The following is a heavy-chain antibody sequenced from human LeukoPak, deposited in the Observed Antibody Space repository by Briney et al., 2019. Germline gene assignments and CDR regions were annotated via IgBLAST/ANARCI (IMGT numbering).Heavy chain of an antibody. D-gene: IGHD3-10*01. CDR3: ARRGWFGDPRTEYFQH. CDR2: IYSGGST. Sequence: GGSLRLSCAASGFTVSSNYMSWVRQAPGKGLEWVSVIYSGGSTYYADSVKGRFTISRDNSKNTLYLQMNSLRAEDTAVYYCARRGWFGDPRTEYFQHWGQGTLVTVSS. V-gene: IGHV3-53*01. J-gene: IGHJ1*01. CDR1: GFTVSSNY.